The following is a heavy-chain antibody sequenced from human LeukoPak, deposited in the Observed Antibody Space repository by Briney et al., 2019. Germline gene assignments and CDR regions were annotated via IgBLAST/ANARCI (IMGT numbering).Heavy chain of an antibody. CDR2: IYYSGST. D-gene: IGHD1-7*01. J-gene: IGHJ4*02. CDR3: ARHGGYNWNYGSFDY. CDR1: GGSISSYY. V-gene: IGHV4-59*08. Sequence: PSETLSLTCTVSGGSISSYYWSWIRQPPGKGLEWIGYIYYSGSTNYNPSLKSRVTISVDTSKNQFSLKLSSVTAADTAVYYCARHGGYNWNYGSFDYWGQGTLVTVSS.